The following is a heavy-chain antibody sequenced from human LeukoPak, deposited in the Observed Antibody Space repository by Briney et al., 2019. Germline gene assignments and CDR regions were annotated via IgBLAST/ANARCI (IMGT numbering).Heavy chain of an antibody. Sequence: GGSLRLSCAASGFTFGSYAMRWVRQAPGKGLEWVSGISWNSGSIAYADSVKGRFTISRDNAKNSLYLQMNSLRAEDTALYYCAKGVRITMVRGAFDIWGQGTMVTVSS. CDR1: GFTFGSYA. D-gene: IGHD3-10*01. V-gene: IGHV3-9*01. CDR3: AKGVRITMVRGAFDI. J-gene: IGHJ3*02. CDR2: ISWNSGSI.